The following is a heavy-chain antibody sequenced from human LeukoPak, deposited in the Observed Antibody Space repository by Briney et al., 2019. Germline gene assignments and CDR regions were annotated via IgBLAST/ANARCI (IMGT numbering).Heavy chain of an antibody. CDR1: GYNFATYW. CDR3: ATNSKYNSGWYADY. D-gene: IGHD6-19*01. CDR2: VYPDDSDI. V-gene: IGHV5-51*01. Sequence: GESLKISCKGSGYNFATYWIAWVRQMPGKGLEWMGIVYPDDSDIRYTPSFQGQVTISGDKSSSTAYLQWNSLKASDTAMYYCATNSKYNSGWYADYWGQGTLVTVSS. J-gene: IGHJ4*02.